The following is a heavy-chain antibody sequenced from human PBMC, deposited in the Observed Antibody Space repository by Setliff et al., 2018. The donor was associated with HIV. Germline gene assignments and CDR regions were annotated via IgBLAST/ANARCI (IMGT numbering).Heavy chain of an antibody. J-gene: IGHJ5*02. CDR3: ARGRMATVLIRNWIDP. CDR1: GGSISSGDYY. Sequence: SETLSLTCTVSGGSISSGDYYWTWIRQPAGKGLQWIGRIHTSGNTNYNPSLKSRVTISVDTSKSQFSLKLSSLTAADTAMYYCARGRMATVLIRNWIDPWGQGSLVTVSS. V-gene: IGHV4-61*02. CDR2: IHTSGNT. D-gene: IGHD4-4*01.